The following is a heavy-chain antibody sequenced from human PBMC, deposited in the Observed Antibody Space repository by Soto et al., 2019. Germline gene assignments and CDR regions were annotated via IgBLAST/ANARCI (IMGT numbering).Heavy chain of an antibody. V-gene: IGHV3-30*18. D-gene: IGHD3-22*01. J-gene: IGHJ4*02. CDR2: ISYDGSNK. Sequence: QVQLVESGGGVVQPGRSLRLSCAASGFTFSSYGMHWVRQAPGKGLEWVAVISYDGSNKYYADSVKGRFTISRDNSKNTLYLQMNSLRAEDTAVYYCAKDLIGGRDYWGQGTLVTVSS. CDR1: GFTFSSYG. CDR3: AKDLIGGRDY.